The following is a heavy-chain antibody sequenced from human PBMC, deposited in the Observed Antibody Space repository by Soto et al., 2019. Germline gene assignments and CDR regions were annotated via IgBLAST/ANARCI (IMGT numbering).Heavy chain of an antibody. V-gene: IGHV4-4*07. D-gene: IGHD3-16*01. J-gene: IGHJ5*02. Sequence: KSSETLSLTCTVSGGSINNFSWSWLRQPAGKGLEWIGRIFGNGGTNYSPSLKSRVTMSMDTSTHQFSLRLMSVTATDTAVYFCARDQGVVITADSWFDPWGQGTLVTVSS. CDR1: GGSINNFS. CDR3: ARDQGVVITADSWFDP. CDR2: IFGNGGT.